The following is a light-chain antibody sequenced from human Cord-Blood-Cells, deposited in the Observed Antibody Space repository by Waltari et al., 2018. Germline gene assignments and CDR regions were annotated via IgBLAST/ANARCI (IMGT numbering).Light chain of an antibody. CDR2: AAS. V-gene: IGKV1-39*01. Sequence: DIQMTQSPSSLSASVGDRVTITCRASQSISSYLNWYQQKPGKAPKLLIYAASSLQSGVPSRSTGSGSGTDFTLTVRRLRPEDFATYYGQQSYSTPWTFGQGTKVEIK. CDR3: QQSYSTPWT. J-gene: IGKJ1*01. CDR1: QSISSY.